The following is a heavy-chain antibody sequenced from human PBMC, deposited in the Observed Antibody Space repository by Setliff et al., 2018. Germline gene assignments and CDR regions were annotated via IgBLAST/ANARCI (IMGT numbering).Heavy chain of an antibody. CDR2: INSDGSST. CDR3: AREALDIVVVPAALDY. V-gene: IGHV3-74*01. D-gene: IGHD2-2*03. Sequence: PGGSLRLSCAASRFTFTNAWMSWVRQAPGKGLVWVSRINSDGSSTSYADSVKGRFTISRDNAKNSLYLQMNSLRAEDTAVYYCAREALDIVVVPAALDYWGQGTLVTVSS. J-gene: IGHJ4*02. CDR1: RFTFTNAW.